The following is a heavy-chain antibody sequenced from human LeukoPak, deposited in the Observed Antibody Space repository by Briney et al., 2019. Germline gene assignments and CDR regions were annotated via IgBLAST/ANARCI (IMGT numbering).Heavy chain of an antibody. CDR3: ARARYSGQWLYYFDY. CDR2: SYPGEADT. CDR1: GYSFTSYW. Sequence: GESLKFSGKASGYSFTSYWIGWVRQMPGKGLEWLGISYPGEADTRSSPSSPGQVTISADKPISTAYLQWSSLKASDTAMYYCARARYSGQWLYYFDYWGQGTLVTVSS. V-gene: IGHV5-51*01. J-gene: IGHJ4*02. D-gene: IGHD6-19*01.